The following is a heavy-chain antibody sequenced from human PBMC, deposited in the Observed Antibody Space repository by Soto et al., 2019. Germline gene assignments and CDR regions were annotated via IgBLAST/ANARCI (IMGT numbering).Heavy chain of an antibody. V-gene: IGHV3-15*01. Sequence: GGSLRLSCAASGFTFSNAWMSWVRQAPGKGLEWVGRIKSKTDGGTADYAAPVKGRFTISRDDSKNTLYLQMNSLKTEDTAVYYCTTSELEAYYDILTGYPPPYYYYMDVWGKGTTVTVSS. D-gene: IGHD3-9*01. CDR3: TTSELEAYYDILTGYPPPYYYYMDV. J-gene: IGHJ6*03. CDR2: IKSKTDGGTA. CDR1: GFTFSNAW.